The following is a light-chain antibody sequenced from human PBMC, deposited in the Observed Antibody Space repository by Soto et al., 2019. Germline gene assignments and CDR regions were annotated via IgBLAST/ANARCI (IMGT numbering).Light chain of an antibody. CDR2: EDN. V-gene: IGLV6-57*01. Sequence: NFMLTQPHSVSESPGKTVTISCTRSSGSIASNYVQWYQQRPGSSPTTVIYEDNQRPSGAPDRFSGSIDSSSNSASLTISGLKTEDEADYYCQSYDSSNQRVFGGGTKLTVL. CDR1: SGSIASNY. CDR3: QSYDSSNQRV. J-gene: IGLJ3*02.